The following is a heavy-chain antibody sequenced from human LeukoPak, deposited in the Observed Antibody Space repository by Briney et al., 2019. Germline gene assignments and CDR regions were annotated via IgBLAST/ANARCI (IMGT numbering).Heavy chain of an antibody. V-gene: IGHV3-7*03. J-gene: IGHJ4*02. Sequence: GGSLRLSCAASGFTFSSYGMSWVRQAPGEGLEWVANIKQDGSEKSYVESVRGRFTISRDNAKNSLYLQLNSLRAEDTALYYCARDNPPDYWGQGTLVTVSS. CDR2: IKQDGSEK. CDR3: ARDNPPDY. CDR1: GFTFSSYG.